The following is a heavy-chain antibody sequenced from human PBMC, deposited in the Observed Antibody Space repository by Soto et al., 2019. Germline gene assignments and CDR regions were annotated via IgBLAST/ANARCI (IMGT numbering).Heavy chain of an antibody. D-gene: IGHD3-22*01. Sequence: GSLLRSCSASGFTFSSYWMSWVRQAPGKGLEWVANIKQDGSEKYYVDSVKGRFTISRDNAKNSLYLQMNSLRAEDTAVYYCARDITSEEITMIVVVNDAFDIWGQGTMVTV. CDR3: ARDITSEEITMIVVVNDAFDI. CDR2: IKQDGSEK. J-gene: IGHJ3*02. CDR1: GFTFSSYW. V-gene: IGHV3-7*01.